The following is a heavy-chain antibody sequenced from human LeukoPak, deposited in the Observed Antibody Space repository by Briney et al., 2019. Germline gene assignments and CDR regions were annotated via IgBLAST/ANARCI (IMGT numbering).Heavy chain of an antibody. CDR3: ARASYYDFWSGYYYYGMDV. Sequence: KPSETLSLTCTVSGGSISSYYWSWIRQPPGKGLEWIGYIYYSGSTNYNPSLKSRVTISVDTSKNQFSLKLSSVTAADTAVYYCARASYYDFWSGYYYYGMDVWGQGTTVTVSS. CDR1: GGSISSYY. D-gene: IGHD3-3*01. V-gene: IGHV4-59*01. CDR2: IYYSGST. J-gene: IGHJ6*02.